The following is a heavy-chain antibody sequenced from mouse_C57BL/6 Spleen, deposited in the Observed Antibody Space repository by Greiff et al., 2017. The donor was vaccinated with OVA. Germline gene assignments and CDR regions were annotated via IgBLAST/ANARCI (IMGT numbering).Heavy chain of an antibody. CDR1: GFSLTSYV. Sequence: QVQLQQSGPGLVQPSQSLSITCTVSGFSLTSYVVHWVRQSPGTGLEWLGVIWRGGSTDYNAAFMSRLSITKDNSKSQVFFKMNSLQADDTAIYYCAKKSSYDYAMDYWGQGTSVTVSS. V-gene: IGHV2-5*01. D-gene: IGHD1-1*01. CDR2: IWRGGST. CDR3: AKKSSYDYAMDY. J-gene: IGHJ4*01.